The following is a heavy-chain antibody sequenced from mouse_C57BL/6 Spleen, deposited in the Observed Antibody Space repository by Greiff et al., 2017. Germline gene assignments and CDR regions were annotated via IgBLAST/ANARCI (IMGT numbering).Heavy chain of an antibody. CDR3: AKTPPYGYLDY. D-gene: IGHD1-1*02. CDR2: IWGDGST. Sequence: QVQLQQSGPGLVAPSPSLSITCTVSGFSLTSYGVSWVRQPPGKGLEWLGVIWGDGSTNYHSALISRLSISKDNSKSQVFLTLNSQQTDDTATYYCAKTPPYGYLDYWGQGTTLTVSS. V-gene: IGHV2-3*01. CDR1: GFSLTSYG. J-gene: IGHJ2*01.